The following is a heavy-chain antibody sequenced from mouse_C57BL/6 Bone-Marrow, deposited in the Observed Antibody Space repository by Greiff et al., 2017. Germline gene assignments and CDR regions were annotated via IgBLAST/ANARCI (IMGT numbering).Heavy chain of an antibody. CDR2: IDPSDSYT. D-gene: IGHD3-2*02. CDR3: ASEVSSGYYAMDY. V-gene: IGHV1-69*01. CDR1: GYTFTSYW. J-gene: IGHJ4*01. Sequence: QVQLQQPGAELVMPGASVKLSCKASGYTFTSYWMHWVKQRPGQGLEWIGKIDPSDSYTNYNQKFKGKSTLTVDKSSSTAYMQLSSLTSEDSAVYYGASEVSSGYYAMDYWGQGTSVTVSA.